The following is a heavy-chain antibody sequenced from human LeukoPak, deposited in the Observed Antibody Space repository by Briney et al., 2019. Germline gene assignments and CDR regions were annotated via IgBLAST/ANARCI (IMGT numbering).Heavy chain of an antibody. Sequence: SETLSLTCAVYGGSFSGYYWSWIRQPPGKGLEWIGEINHSGSTNYNPSLKSRVTISVDTSKNQFSLKLSSVTAADTAVYYCARDVRTVTYYYYGMAVWGQGTTVTVSS. CDR2: INHSGST. CDR1: GGSFSGYY. D-gene: IGHD4-17*01. J-gene: IGHJ6*01. CDR3: ARDVRTVTYYYYGMAV. V-gene: IGHV4-34*01.